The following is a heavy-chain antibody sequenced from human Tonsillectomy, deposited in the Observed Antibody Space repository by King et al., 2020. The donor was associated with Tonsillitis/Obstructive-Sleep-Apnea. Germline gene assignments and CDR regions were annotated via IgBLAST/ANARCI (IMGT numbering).Heavy chain of an antibody. Sequence: LQLQESGPGLVKPSETLSLTCTVSGGSISSSSYYWGWIRQPPGKGLEWIGSIYYSGSTYYNPSLKSRVTISVDTSKNQFSLKLSPVTAADTAVYYCARHFSPPFYDFWSGPKWYFDLWGRGTLVTVSS. CDR2: IYYSGST. V-gene: IGHV4-39*01. J-gene: IGHJ2*01. CDR3: ARHFSPPFYDFWSGPKWYFDL. CDR1: GGSISSSSYY. D-gene: IGHD3-3*01.